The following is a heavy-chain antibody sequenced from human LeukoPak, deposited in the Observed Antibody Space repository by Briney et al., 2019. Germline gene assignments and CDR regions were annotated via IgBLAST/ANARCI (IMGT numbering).Heavy chain of an antibody. CDR1: GGSFSGYY. CDR3: ARPLWSAFDI. CDR2: INHSGST. V-gene: IGHV4-34*01. J-gene: IGHJ3*02. D-gene: IGHD3-10*01. Sequence: SETLSLTCAVYGGSFSGYYWSWIRQPPGKGLEWIGEINHSGSTNYNPSLKSRVTISVDTPKNQFSLKLSSVTAADTAVYYCARPLWSAFDIWGQGTMVTVSS.